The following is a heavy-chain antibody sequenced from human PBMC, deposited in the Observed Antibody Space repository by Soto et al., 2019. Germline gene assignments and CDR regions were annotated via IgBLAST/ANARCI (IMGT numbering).Heavy chain of an antibody. J-gene: IGHJ6*02. CDR2: ISYDGSNK. Sequence: QVQLVESGGGVVQPGRSLRLSCAASGFTFSSYGMHWVRQAPGKGLEWVAVISYDGSNKYYADSMKGRFTISRDNSKNTLYLQMNSLRAEDTAVYYCAKDPATTVTTWRYYYYGMDVWGQGTTVTVSS. CDR3: AKDPATTVTTWRYYYYGMDV. CDR1: GFTFSSYG. D-gene: IGHD4-17*01. V-gene: IGHV3-30*18.